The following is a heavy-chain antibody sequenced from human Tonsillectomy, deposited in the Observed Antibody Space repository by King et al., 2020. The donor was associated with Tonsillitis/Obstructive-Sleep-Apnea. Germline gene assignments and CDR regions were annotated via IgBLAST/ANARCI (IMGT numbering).Heavy chain of an antibody. CDR2: LNQDGGVK. J-gene: IGHJ4*02. Sequence: VQLVESGGDLVQPGGSLRLSCAASGFTFSTYWMSWVRQATGKGLEWVATLNQDGGVKHYVDSLKGRFTISRDNAKNSLYLQMNSLRVEDTAVYYCARLRDSGTTYDQWGQGTLVTVSS. CDR1: GFTFSTYW. D-gene: IGHD1-14*01. CDR3: ARLRDSGTTYDQ. V-gene: IGHV3-7*01.